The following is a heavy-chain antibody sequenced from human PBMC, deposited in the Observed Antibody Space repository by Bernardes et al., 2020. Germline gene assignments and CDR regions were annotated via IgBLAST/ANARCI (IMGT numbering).Heavy chain of an antibody. J-gene: IGHJ4*02. V-gene: IGHV3-43*01. CDR2: ISWDGGST. CDR1: GFTFDDYT. D-gene: IGHD6-13*01. CDR3: AKGPPGIAAAGTWGLFDY. Sequence: GGSLRLSCAASGFTFDDYTMHWVRQAPGKGLEWVSLISWDGGSTYYADSVKGRFTISRDNSKNSLYLQMNSLRTEDTALYYCAKGPPGIAAAGTWGLFDYWGQGTLVTVSS.